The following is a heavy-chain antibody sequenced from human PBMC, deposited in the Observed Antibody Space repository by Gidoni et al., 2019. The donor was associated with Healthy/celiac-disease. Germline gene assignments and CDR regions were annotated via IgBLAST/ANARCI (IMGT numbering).Heavy chain of an antibody. CDR2: IYHSGST. J-gene: IGHJ4*02. V-gene: IGHV4-31*03. CDR3: ARAGSGWTEVDY. Sequence: QVQLQESGPGLVKPSQTLSLTCTVSGGSISSGGYYWSWIRQHPGKGLEWIGYIYHSGSTYYNPSLKSRVTISVDTSKNQFSLKLSSVTAADTAVYYCARAGSGWTEVDYWGQGTLVTVSS. CDR1: GGSISSGGYY. D-gene: IGHD3-10*01.